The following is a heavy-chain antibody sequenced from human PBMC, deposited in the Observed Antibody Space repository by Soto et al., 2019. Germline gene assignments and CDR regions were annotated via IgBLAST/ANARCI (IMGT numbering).Heavy chain of an antibody. CDR2: ISGSGGST. D-gene: IGHD3-10*01. CDR3: AKDRGVAHREGLYFDY. J-gene: IGHJ4*02. V-gene: IGHV3-23*01. Sequence: PWGSLRLSCAASGFTFSSYAMSWVRQAPGKGLEWVSAISGSGGSTYYADSVKGRFTISRDNSKNTLYLQMNSLRAEDTAVYYCAKDRGVAHREGLYFDYWGQGTLVTVSS. CDR1: GFTFSSYA.